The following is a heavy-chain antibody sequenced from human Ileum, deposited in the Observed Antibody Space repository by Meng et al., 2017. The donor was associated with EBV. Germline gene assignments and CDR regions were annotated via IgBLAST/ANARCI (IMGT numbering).Heavy chain of an antibody. Sequence: QAQLVQAGGEVKKPGXPVKVCCKASGYTFTNYGITWVRQAPGQGLEWMGWINAYNGDTNYAQTLQGRVTMTTDTSTSTAYMELRSLRSDDTAVYYCARVEVGITSGDYWGQGTLVTVSS. J-gene: IGHJ4*02. CDR3: ARVEVGITSGDY. V-gene: IGHV1-18*01. CDR2: INAYNGDT. D-gene: IGHD1-26*01. CDR1: GYTFTNYG.